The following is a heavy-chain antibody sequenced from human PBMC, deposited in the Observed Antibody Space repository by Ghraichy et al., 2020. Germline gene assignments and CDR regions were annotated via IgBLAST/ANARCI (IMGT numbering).Heavy chain of an antibody. CDR3: ARDPSNDDYGWFDP. CDR1: GGSISSYY. Sequence: SQTLSLTCTVSGGSISSYYWSWIRQPPGKGLEWIGYIYYSGRTNYNPSLKSRVTISVDTSKNQFSLKLSSVTAADTAVYYCARDPSNDDYGWFDPWGQGTLVTVSS. D-gene: IGHD4-17*01. J-gene: IGHJ5*02. CDR2: IYYSGRT. V-gene: IGHV4-59*01.